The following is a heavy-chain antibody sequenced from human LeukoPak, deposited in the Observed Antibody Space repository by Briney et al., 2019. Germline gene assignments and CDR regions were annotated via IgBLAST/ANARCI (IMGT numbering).Heavy chain of an antibody. Sequence: SETLSLTRTVSGGSISSYYWSWIRQPPGKGLEWIGYIYTSGSTNYNPSLKSRVTISVDTSKNQFSLKLSSVTAADTAVYYCARHTSHWYYYMDVWGKGTTVTVSS. CDR2: IYTSGST. J-gene: IGHJ6*03. CDR1: GGSISSYY. V-gene: IGHV4-4*09. CDR3: ARHTSHWYYYMDV. D-gene: IGHD2-2*01.